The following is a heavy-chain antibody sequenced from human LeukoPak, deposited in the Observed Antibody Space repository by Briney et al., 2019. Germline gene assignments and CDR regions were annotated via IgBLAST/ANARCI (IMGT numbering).Heavy chain of an antibody. Sequence: ASVKVSCKASGYTFTSYAMNWVRQAPGQGLEWMGWINTNTGNPTYAQGFTGRFVFSLDTSVSTAYLQISSLKAEDTAVYYCARASSLWLNYYYYYMDVWGKGTTVTVSS. V-gene: IGHV7-4-1*02. CDR3: ARASSLWLNYYYYYMDV. CDR1: GYTFTSYA. D-gene: IGHD3-10*01. CDR2: INTNTGNP. J-gene: IGHJ6*03.